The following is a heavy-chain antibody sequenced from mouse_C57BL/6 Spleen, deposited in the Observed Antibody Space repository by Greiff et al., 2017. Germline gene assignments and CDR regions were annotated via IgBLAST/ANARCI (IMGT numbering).Heavy chain of an antibody. CDR1: GYTFTDYE. V-gene: IGHV1-15*01. J-gene: IGHJ3*01. CDR3: TRSIYYGYDGGAWFAY. CDR2: IDPETGGT. D-gene: IGHD2-2*01. Sequence: QVQLKESGAELVRPGASVTLSCKASGYTFTDYEMHWVKQTPVHGLEWIGAIDPETGGTAYNPKFKGKAILTADKSSSTAYMELRSLTSEDSAVYYCTRSIYYGYDGGAWFAYWGQGTLVTVSA.